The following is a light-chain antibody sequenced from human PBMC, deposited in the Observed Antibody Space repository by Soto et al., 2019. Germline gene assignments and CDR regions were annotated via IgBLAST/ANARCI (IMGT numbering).Light chain of an antibody. J-gene: IGKJ2*01. CDR1: QDISNY. V-gene: IGKV1-33*01. CDR3: QQYDNLLLYN. Sequence: DIQMTQSPSSLSASVGDRVTITCQASQDISNYLNWYQQKPGKAPMLLIYDASNLETGVPSRFSGSGSGTDFTFTISSLQPEDIATYYCQQYDNLLLYNFGQGTKLEIK. CDR2: DAS.